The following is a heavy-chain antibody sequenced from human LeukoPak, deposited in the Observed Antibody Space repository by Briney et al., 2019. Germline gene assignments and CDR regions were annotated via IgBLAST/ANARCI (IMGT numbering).Heavy chain of an antibody. Sequence: SETLSLTCAVYGGSFSGYYWSWIRQPPGKGLEWIGEINHSGSTNYNPSLKSRVTISVDTSKNQFSLKLSSVTAADTAVYYCARVALYCSSTSCYKALFDYWGQGTLVTVSS. J-gene: IGHJ4*02. CDR1: GGSFSGYY. CDR2: INHSGST. D-gene: IGHD2-2*02. CDR3: ARVALYCSSTSCYKALFDY. V-gene: IGHV4-34*01.